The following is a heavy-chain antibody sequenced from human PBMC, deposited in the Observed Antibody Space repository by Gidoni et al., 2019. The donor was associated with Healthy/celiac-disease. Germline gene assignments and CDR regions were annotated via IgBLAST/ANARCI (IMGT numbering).Heavy chain of an antibody. Sequence: QLQLQESGPGLVKPSDTLSLTCTVSGGSISSSSYYWGWIRQPPGKGLEWIGSIYYSGSTYYNPSLKSRVTISVDTSKNQFSLKLSSVTAADTAVYYCARTVDIDSSGWYWYWGQGTLVTVSS. CDR3: ARTVDIDSSGWYWY. CDR1: GGSISSSSYY. J-gene: IGHJ4*02. CDR2: IYYSGST. D-gene: IGHD6-19*01. V-gene: IGHV4-39*01.